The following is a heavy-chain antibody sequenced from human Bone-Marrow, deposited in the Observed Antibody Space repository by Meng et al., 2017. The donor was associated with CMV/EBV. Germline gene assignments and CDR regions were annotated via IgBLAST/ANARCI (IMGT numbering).Heavy chain of an antibody. D-gene: IGHD1-20*01. CDR3: ARGPSNWNAKYYYYYYGMDV. CDR2: INHSGST. J-gene: IGHJ6*02. V-gene: IGHV4-34*01. CDR1: GGSFSGYY. Sequence: SETLSLTCAVYGGSFSGYYWSWIRQPPGKGLEWIGEINHSGSTNYNPSLKSRVTISVDTSKNQFSLKLSSVTAADTAVYYCARGPSNWNAKYYYYYYGMDVWGQASPFPVSS.